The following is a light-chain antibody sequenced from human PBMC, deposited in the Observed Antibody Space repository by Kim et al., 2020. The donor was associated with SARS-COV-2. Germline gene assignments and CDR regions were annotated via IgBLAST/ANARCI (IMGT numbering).Light chain of an antibody. CDR3: QQYCRSPTT. CDR2: GAS. CDR1: QSVSSSY. J-gene: IGKJ5*01. Sequence: EVLLTQSPGTLSLSPGERAILSCRASQSVSSSYLAWYQHKPGQSPRLLIHGASSRATGVPDRFRGGGSGTDFTLTITRLEPEDFAVYYYQQYCRSPTTFGQGTRLEIK. V-gene: IGKV3-20*01.